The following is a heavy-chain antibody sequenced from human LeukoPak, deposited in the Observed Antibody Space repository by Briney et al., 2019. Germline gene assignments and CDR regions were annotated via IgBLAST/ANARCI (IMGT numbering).Heavy chain of an antibody. CDR1: GGSISSSSYY. V-gene: IGHV4-39*07. J-gene: IGHJ6*03. Sequence: PSETLSLTCTVSGGSISSSSYYWGWIRQPPGKGLEWIGSIYYSGSTSYNPSLKSRVTISVDTSKNQFSLKLSSVTAADTAVYYCARERRDGYNHYYYYNYMDVWGKGTTVTVSS. CDR2: IYYSGST. CDR3: ARERRDGYNHYYYYNYMDV. D-gene: IGHD5-24*01.